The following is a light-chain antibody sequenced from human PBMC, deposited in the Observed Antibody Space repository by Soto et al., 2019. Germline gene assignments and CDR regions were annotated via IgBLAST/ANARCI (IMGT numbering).Light chain of an antibody. CDR3: QQYNSYWT. Sequence: EIVPTQSPATISVSPGDIATLYCRASQSVNSNLAWYQQKPGQAPRLLIYGASTRATATPARFSGSGSGTEFTLTISSLQPDDFATYYCQQYNSYWTFGQGTKVDIK. CDR2: GAS. J-gene: IGKJ1*01. CDR1: QSVNSN. V-gene: IGKV3-15*01.